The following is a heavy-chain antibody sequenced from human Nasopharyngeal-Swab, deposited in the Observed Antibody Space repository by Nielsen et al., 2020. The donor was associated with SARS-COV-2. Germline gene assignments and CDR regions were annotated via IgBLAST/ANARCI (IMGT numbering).Heavy chain of an antibody. Sequence: GSLKISCAASGFTFRSYAMHWVRQAPGKGLEWVAVISYDGSNKYYADSVKGRFTISRDNSKNTLYLQMNSLRAEDTAVYYCARPLTGYYYFDYWGQGTLVTVSS. J-gene: IGHJ4*02. CDR1: GFTFRSYA. CDR3: ARPLTGYYYFDY. V-gene: IGHV3-30*04. CDR2: ISYDGSNK. D-gene: IGHD3-9*01.